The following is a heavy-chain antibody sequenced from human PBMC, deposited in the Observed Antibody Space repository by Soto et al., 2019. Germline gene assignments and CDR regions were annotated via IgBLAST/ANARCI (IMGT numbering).Heavy chain of an antibody. CDR3: AWYYFGSDLYFFDY. CDR2: IYWDDDK. D-gene: IGHD3-10*01. V-gene: IGHV2-5*02. CDR1: GFSLSTSEVG. Sequence: QITLEESRPTLVKPTQTLTLTCTSSGFSLSTSEVGVGWIRQPSGEALEGLTLIYWDDDKCYSPSLKTRLTIPKDTSKNQVVLTMSNMHPVDTATSYCAWYYFGSDLYFFDYWGQGTLVTVSS. J-gene: IGHJ4*02.